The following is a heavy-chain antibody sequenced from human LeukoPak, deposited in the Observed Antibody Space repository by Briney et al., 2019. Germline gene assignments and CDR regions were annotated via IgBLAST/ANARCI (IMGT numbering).Heavy chain of an antibody. CDR2: FDPEDGET. J-gene: IGHJ5*02. Sequence: ASVKVSCKVSGYTLTELSMHWVRQAPGKGREWMGGFDPEDGETIYAQKFQGRVTMTEDTSTDTAYMELSSLRSEDTAVYYCATVAITMVRGVIPPWGQGTLVTVSS. CDR1: GYTLTELS. D-gene: IGHD3-10*01. CDR3: ATVAITMVRGVIPP. V-gene: IGHV1-24*01.